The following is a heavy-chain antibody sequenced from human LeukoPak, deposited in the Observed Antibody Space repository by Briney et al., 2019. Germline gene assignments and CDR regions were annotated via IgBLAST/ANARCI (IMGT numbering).Heavy chain of an antibody. CDR3: VRDPDALDF. J-gene: IGHJ4*02. Sequence: PGGSLRLSCVASGFTFSSYSMNWVRQAPGKGLEWVSYIRSTGSTIYYADSVKGRFTISRDNARNSLYLQMNSLREEDTAVYYCVRDPDALDFWGQGTLVTVSS. CDR2: IRSTGSTI. V-gene: IGHV3-48*02. CDR1: GFTFSSYS.